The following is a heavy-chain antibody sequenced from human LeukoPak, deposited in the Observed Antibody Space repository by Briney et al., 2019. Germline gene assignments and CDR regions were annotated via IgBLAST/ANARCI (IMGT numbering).Heavy chain of an antibody. J-gene: IGHJ4*02. D-gene: IGHD1-26*01. Sequence: SETLSLTCTVSGGSIKNYYWSWIRQPPGKGLECVGYVYFTGSTNYNPSLKGRVSISIDTSKNQFSLNLSSVTAADTAVYYCARGGRYYDYWGQGTLVTVSS. V-gene: IGHV4-59*01. CDR1: GGSIKNYY. CDR2: VYFTGST. CDR3: ARGGRYYDY.